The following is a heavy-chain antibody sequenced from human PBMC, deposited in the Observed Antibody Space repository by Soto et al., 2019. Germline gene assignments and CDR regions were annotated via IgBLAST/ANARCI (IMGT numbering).Heavy chain of an antibody. CDR1: GFTFDDYT. CDR3: VKGASGAGFLFDL. J-gene: IGHJ3*01. CDR2: VSWDSGNR. Sequence: PGGSLRLSCAASGFTFDDYTMHWVRQRPGKGLEWVSLVSWDSGNRIYADSVQGRFTISRDNSNSSLFLQMNSLRTEDTAVYFCVKGASGAGFLFDLWGLGTTVTVSS. D-gene: IGHD3-16*01. V-gene: IGHV3-43*01.